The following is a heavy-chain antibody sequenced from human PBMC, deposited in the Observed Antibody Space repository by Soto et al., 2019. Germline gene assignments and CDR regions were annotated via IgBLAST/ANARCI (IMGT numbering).Heavy chain of an antibody. V-gene: IGHV6-1*01. Sequence: PSQTLSLTCAISGDSVSSDSAAWNWIRQSPSRGLEWLGRTYYRSKWYNDYAVSVKSRITINPDTSKNQFSLQLNSVTPEDTAVYYCAIGGDSSSWKSFDFWGQGTLITVSS. CDR1: GDSVSSDSAA. J-gene: IGHJ4*02. CDR2: TYYRSKWYN. CDR3: AIGGDSSSWKSFDF. D-gene: IGHD6-13*01.